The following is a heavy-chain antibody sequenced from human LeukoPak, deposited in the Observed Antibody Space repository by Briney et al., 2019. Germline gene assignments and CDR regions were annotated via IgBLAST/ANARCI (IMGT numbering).Heavy chain of an antibody. Sequence: SETLSLTCTVSGGSISTYYWSWIRQSPGKGLEWIGYINYSGSTNYNPSLKGRVTMSVDTSKNQVSLKLSSVTAADTAVYYCAKGYNYAYGWSDPWGQGTLVTVSS. CDR1: GGSISTYY. J-gene: IGHJ5*02. CDR3: AKGYNYAYGWSDP. D-gene: IGHD5-18*01. CDR2: INYSGST. V-gene: IGHV4-59*01.